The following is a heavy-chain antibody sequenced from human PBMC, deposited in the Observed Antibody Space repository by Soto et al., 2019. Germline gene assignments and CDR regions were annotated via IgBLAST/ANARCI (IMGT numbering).Heavy chain of an antibody. V-gene: IGHV2-5*02. D-gene: IGHD3-3*01. CDR2: IYWDDDK. CDR3: AHTEEWLEPVKAFDI. CDR1: GFSLSTSGVG. Sequence: QITLKESGPTLVKPTQTLTLTCTFSGFSLSTSGVGVGWIRQPPGKALEWLALIYWDDDKRDSPSLKSRLNITKDTLKNQVVLTRANMNPVDTTTYHCAHTEEWLEPVKAFDIWGQDIMVTVSS. J-gene: IGHJ3*02.